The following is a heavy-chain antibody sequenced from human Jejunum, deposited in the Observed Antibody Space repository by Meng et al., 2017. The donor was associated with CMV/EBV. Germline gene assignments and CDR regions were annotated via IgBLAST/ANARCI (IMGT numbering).Heavy chain of an antibody. J-gene: IGHJ5*02. CDR2: IAGGGIHT. D-gene: IGHD4/OR15-4a*01. CDR3: STDLSFANRWYRRPGGS. CDR1: FFFCNYA. V-gene: IGHV3-23*01. Sequence: FFFCNYAMGWVRRAPGRGLEWVSSIAGGGIHTYYASSVTDRFAISRDDSTNTLYLQMNSLRAEDTAVYYCSTDLSFANRWYRRPGGSWGQGTLVTVSS.